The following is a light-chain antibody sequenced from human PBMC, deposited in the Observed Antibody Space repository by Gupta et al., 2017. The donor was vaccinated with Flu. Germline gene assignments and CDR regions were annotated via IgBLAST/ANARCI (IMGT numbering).Light chain of an antibody. V-gene: IGLV2-14*03. CDR1: SSDVDDFDS. CDR2: NVI. CDR3: SSFTSHNTYV. Sequence: QSALTQPASVSGSPGQPIPVSCTGASSDVDDFDSVSWFQQHPGEAPKLIIYNVIGRPSGVSNRFSGSKSGNTASLTISGLQPEDEADYYCSSFTSHNTYVFGTGTKVTVL. J-gene: IGLJ1*01.